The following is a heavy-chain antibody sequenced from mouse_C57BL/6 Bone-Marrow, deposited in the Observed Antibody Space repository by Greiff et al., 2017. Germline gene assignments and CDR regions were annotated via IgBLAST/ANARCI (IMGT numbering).Heavy chain of an antibody. V-gene: IGHV5-4*01. CDR3: ASDRVKWLLWAMDY. J-gene: IGHJ4*01. D-gene: IGHD2-3*01. Sequence: EVQGVESGGGLVKPGGSLKLSCAASGFTFSSYAMSWVRQTPEKRLEWVATISDGGSYTYYPDNVKGRFTISRDNAKNNLYLQMSHLKSEDTAMYYCASDRVKWLLWAMDYWGQGTSVTVSS. CDR1: GFTFSSYA. CDR2: ISDGGSYT.